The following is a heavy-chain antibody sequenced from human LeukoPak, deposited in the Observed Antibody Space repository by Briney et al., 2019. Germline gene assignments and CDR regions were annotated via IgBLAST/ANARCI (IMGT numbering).Heavy chain of an antibody. CDR2: IYTSGST. J-gene: IGHJ2*01. V-gene: IGHV4-38-2*02. Sequence: SETLSLTCTVSGYSISSGSYWDWIRQPPGKGLEWIGRIYTSGSTNYNPSLKSRVSTSVDTSKNQFSLKLSSVTAADTAVYYCARGKYYYGSGTYYTRSYDWYFDLWGRGTLVTVSS. CDR3: ARGKYYYGSGTYYTRSYDWYFDL. D-gene: IGHD3-10*01. CDR1: GYSISSGSY.